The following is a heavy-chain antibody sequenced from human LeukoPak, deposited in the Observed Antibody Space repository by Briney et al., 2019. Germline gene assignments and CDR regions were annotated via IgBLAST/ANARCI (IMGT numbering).Heavy chain of an antibody. D-gene: IGHD2-2*02. Sequence: SVKVSCKASGGTFSSYAISWVRQAPGQGLEWMGGIIPIFGTANYAQKFQGRVTITTDESTSTAYMELSSLRSEDTAVYYCARGPTLGYCSSTSCYTSFDYWGQGTLATVSS. J-gene: IGHJ4*02. CDR2: IIPIFGTA. V-gene: IGHV1-69*05. CDR1: GGTFSSYA. CDR3: ARGPTLGYCSSTSCYTSFDY.